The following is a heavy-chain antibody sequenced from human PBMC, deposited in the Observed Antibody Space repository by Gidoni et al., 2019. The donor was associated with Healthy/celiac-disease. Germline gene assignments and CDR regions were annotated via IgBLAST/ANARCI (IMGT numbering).Heavy chain of an antibody. D-gene: IGHD3-3*01. CDR3: ARRLIGSDFWSGSNWFDP. J-gene: IGHJ5*02. V-gene: IGHV5-51*01. Sequence: EVQLVQSGAEVKKPGESLKISCKGSGYSFTSYWIGWVRQMPGKGLEWMGIIYPGDSDTRYSPSFQGQVTISADKSISTAYLQWSSLKASDTAMYYCARRLIGSDFWSGSNWFDPWGQGTLVTVSS. CDR1: GYSFTSYW. CDR2: IYPGDSDT.